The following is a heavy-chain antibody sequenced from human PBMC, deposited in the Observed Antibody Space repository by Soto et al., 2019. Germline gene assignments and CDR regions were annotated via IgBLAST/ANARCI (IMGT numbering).Heavy chain of an antibody. CDR3: ARGRVTMVRGVIISAANWFDP. CDR2: INHSGST. Sequence: SETLSLTCAVYGGSFSGYYWSWIRQPPGKGLEWIGEINHSGSTNYNPSLKSRVTISVDTSKNQFSLKLSSVTAADTAVYYCARGRVTMVRGVIISAANWFDPWGQGTLVTVPQ. J-gene: IGHJ5*02. D-gene: IGHD3-10*01. V-gene: IGHV4-34*01. CDR1: GGSFSGYY.